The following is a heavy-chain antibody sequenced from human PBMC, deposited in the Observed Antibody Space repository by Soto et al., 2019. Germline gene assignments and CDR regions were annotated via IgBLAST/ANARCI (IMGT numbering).Heavy chain of an antibody. CDR2: INGDGSST. CDR3: AREGIATDFDY. Sequence: GGSLRLSCAASGFTFRSYWMHWVRQAPGKGPVWVSRINGDGSSTRYADSVKGRFAISRDNAKNTLYLQMNSLRVEDTAVYYCAREGIATDFDYWGQGT. J-gene: IGHJ4*02. D-gene: IGHD1-26*01. CDR1: GFTFRSYW. V-gene: IGHV3-74*01.